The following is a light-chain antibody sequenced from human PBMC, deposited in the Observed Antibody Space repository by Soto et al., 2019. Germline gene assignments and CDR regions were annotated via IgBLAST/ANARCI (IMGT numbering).Light chain of an antibody. CDR1: SSNIGSNY. CDR2: DNH. Sequence: QSVLTQPPSVSAAPGQKVTISCSGSSSNIGSNYVSWYQQLPGTAPKLLIYDNHKRPSGIPDRLSGSKSGTSATLGITGLQTGDEADYYCGTWDSRLSAVVFGGGTKLTVL. J-gene: IGLJ2*01. V-gene: IGLV1-51*01. CDR3: GTWDSRLSAVV.